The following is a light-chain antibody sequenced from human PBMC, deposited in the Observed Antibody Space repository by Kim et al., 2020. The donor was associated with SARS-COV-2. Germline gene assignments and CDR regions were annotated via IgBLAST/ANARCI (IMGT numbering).Light chain of an antibody. CDR3: QQYDKYPVT. J-gene: IGKJ2*01. Sequence: DIQMTQFPSTLSASVGDRVTITCRASQIIRSWLAWYQQKPGKAPNLLIFQASTLESGVPSRFSGSGSGTEFTLIISSLQPDDFATYYCQQYDKYPVTFGQGTKLEI. CDR2: QAS. CDR1: QIIRSW. V-gene: IGKV1-5*03.